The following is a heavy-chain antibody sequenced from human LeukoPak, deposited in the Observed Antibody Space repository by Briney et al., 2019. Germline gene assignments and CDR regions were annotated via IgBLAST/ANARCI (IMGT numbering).Heavy chain of an antibody. D-gene: IGHD2-2*01. J-gene: IGHJ5*02. CDR1: GYSISSGYY. V-gene: IGHV4-38-2*02. CDR2: IYYSGST. Sequence: SETLSLTCTVSGYSISSGYYWGWIRQPPGKGLEWIGSIYYSGSTYYNPSLKSRVTISVDTSKNQFSLKLSSVTAADTAVYYCASQVDPSTWGQGTLVTVSS. CDR3: ASQVDPST.